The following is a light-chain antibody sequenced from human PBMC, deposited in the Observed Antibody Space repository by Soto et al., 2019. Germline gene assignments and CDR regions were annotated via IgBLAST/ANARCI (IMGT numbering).Light chain of an antibody. CDR3: SSYTSNSTLYV. CDR2: DVS. J-gene: IGLJ1*01. V-gene: IGLV2-14*01. Sequence: QSALTQPASVSGSPGQSITISCTGTSSDVGGYNYVSWYQHHPGKAPKLMIYDVSNRPSGVSNRFSGSKSANTASLTISGLQAEDEADYYCSSYTSNSTLYVFGTGTKVTVL. CDR1: SSDVGGYNY.